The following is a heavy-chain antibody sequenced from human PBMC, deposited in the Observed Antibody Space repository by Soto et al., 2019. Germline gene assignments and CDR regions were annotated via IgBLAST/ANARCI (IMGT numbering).Heavy chain of an antibody. CDR2: IYHGGTT. V-gene: IGHV4-39*07. CDR1: GGSISSSTFY. Sequence: PSETLSLTCTVSGGSISSSTFYWGWIRQPPGKGLEWIGYIYHGGTTYYNPSLKSRVTISVDTSKNQFSLKLSSVTAADTAVYYCARERADGGKIYWGQGTLVTVSS. J-gene: IGHJ4*02. CDR3: ARERADGGKIY. D-gene: IGHD2-15*01.